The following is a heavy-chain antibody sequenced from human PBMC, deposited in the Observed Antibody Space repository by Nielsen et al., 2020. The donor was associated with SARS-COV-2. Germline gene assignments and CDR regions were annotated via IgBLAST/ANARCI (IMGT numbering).Heavy chain of an antibody. J-gene: IGHJ4*02. CDR1: GGSIRSDSHY. CDR2: IYYSGNA. Sequence: SETLSLTCTVSGGSIRSDSHYWSWIRQPPGKGLEWIASIYYSGNANYNPSLKSRVTSSLDTPKNQFSLRLSSVTAADTAVYYCASIYSGYDSGFDYWGQGTLVTVSS. CDR3: ASIYSGYDSGFDY. V-gene: IGHV4-61*01. D-gene: IGHD5-12*01.